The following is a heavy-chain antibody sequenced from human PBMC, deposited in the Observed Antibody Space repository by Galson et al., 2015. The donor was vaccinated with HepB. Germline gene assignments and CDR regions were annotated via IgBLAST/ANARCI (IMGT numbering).Heavy chain of an antibody. CDR1: GYTFSRNY. CDR3: AEDAAAVAKDAAAFDL. CDR2: IKTNTGNT. V-gene: IGHV7-4-1*02. J-gene: IGHJ2*01. Sequence: SVKVSCKASGYTFSRNYINWVRQARGQGLVWMGWIKTNTGNTTYGQGFTGRFVCSLDTSVSTAYLQINSLEPDDTAVYYCAEDAAAVAKDAAAFDLWGRGTLLTVSS. D-gene: IGHD2-15*01.